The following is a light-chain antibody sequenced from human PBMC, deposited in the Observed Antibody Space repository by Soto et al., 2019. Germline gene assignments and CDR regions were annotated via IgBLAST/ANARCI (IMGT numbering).Light chain of an antibody. J-gene: IGKJ2*02. V-gene: IGKV1-5*03. Sequence: DIEMMQSPSTLSASVGERVTITCRASQSITTWLAWYQQKPGKAPKLLIDKAHNVQTGVPSRFSGSGSGTECSLTISCLQPEDFASYYCQQYNDYLCTLGQGTRLESK. CDR3: QQYNDYLCT. CDR1: QSITTW. CDR2: KAH.